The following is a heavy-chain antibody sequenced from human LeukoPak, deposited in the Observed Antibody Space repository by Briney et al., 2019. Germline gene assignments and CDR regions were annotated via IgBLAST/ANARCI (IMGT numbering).Heavy chain of an antibody. Sequence: GGSLRLSCAASGFTFSSYSMNWVRQAPGKGLEWVSSISSSSSYIYYADSVKGRFTISRDNAKNALYLQMNSLRAEDMAVYYCARGGWRGLDGYFDLWGRGTLVTVSS. CDR3: ARGGWRGLDGYFDL. D-gene: IGHD6-19*01. CDR2: ISSSSSYI. CDR1: GFTFSSYS. V-gene: IGHV3-21*01. J-gene: IGHJ2*01.